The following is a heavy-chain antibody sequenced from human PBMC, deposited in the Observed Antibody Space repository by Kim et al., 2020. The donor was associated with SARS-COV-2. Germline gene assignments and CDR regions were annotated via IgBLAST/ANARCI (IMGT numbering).Heavy chain of an antibody. Sequence: GGSLRLSCAASGFTFDDYAMHWVRQAPGKGLEWVSGISWNSGSIGYADSVKGRFTISRDNAKNSLYLQMNSLRAEDTVLYYCAKEKTFGGFIVSFDYWGQGTLVTVSS. J-gene: IGHJ4*02. D-gene: IGHD3-16*02. CDR3: AKEKTFGGFIVSFDY. CDR2: ISWNSGSI. CDR1: GFTFDDYA. V-gene: IGHV3-9*01.